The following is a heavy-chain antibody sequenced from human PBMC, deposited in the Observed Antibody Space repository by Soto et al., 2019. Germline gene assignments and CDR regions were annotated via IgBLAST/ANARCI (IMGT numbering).Heavy chain of an antibody. CDR2: IIPMFDST. V-gene: IGHV1-69*13. CDR1: GGTFSSYA. Sequence: VASVKVSCKXFGGTFSSYAICWVRQAPGQGLEWMGGIIPMFDSTNYVQKFQGRVTITADESTSTAFMELSSLRSEDTAVYYCARRVVVTSVRDIAYYYYGLDVWGQGTTVTVSS. CDR3: ARRVVVTSVRDIAYYYYGLDV. D-gene: IGHD2-21*02. J-gene: IGHJ6*02.